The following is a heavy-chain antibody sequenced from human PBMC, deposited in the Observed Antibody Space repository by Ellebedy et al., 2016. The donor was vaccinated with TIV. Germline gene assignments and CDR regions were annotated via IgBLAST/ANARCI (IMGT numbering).Heavy chain of an antibody. CDR3: ARGLWFGELDV. J-gene: IGHJ6*02. V-gene: IGHV1-18*01. D-gene: IGHD3-10*01. CDR2: IGSYNGNT. CDR1: GYSLTSNG. Sequence: AASVQVSCKASGYSLTSNGISWVHQAPGQGREWMGWIGSYNGNTNYAQKFHGRVTMTTDPSTSTVYMDLRSLRSDDTAVYYCARGLWFGELDVWGQGTTVTVSS.